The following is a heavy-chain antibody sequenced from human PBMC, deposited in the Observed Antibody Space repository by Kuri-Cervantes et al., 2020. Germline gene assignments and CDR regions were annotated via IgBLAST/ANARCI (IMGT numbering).Heavy chain of an antibody. V-gene: IGHV1-58*01. J-gene: IGHJ4*02. CDR1: GFTFTSSA. CDR2: IVVGSGNT. CDR3: AREYCSGGSCYYFDY. Sequence: SVKVSCKASGFTFTSSAVQWVRQARGQRLEWIGWIVVGSGNTNYAQKFQERVTITRDMSTSTAYMELSSLRSEDTAVYYCAREYCSGGSCYYFDYWGQGTLVTVSS. D-gene: IGHD2-15*01.